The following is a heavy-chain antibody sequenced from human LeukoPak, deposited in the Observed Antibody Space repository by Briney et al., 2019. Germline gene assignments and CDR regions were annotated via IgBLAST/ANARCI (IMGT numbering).Heavy chain of an antibody. D-gene: IGHD6-13*01. CDR2: IYYSGST. Sequence: PSETLSLTCTVSGGSISSYYWSWIRQPPGKGLEWIGYIYYSGSTNYNPSLKSRVTISVDTSKNQFSLKLSSVTAADTAVYYCARGIIAAAGTTDAFDIWGQGTMVTVSS. J-gene: IGHJ3*02. CDR1: GGSISSYY. CDR3: ARGIIAAAGTTDAFDI. V-gene: IGHV4-59*01.